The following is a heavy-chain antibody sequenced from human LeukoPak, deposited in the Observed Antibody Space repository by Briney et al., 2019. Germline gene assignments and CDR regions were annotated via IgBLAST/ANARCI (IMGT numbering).Heavy chain of an antibody. CDR3: ASVKYYYDSSGYPGWFDS. CDR2: IYYSGST. Sequence: PSETLSLTCTVSGGSISSYYWSWIRQPPGKGLEWIGYIYYSGSTNYNPSLKSRVTISVDTSKNQFSLKLSSVTAADTAVYYCASVKYYYDSSGYPGWFDSWGQGTLVTVSS. J-gene: IGHJ5*01. V-gene: IGHV4-59*01. CDR1: GGSISSYY. D-gene: IGHD3-22*01.